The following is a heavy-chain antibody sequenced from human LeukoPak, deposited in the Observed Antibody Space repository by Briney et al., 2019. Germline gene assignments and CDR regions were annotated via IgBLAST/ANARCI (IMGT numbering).Heavy chain of an antibody. V-gene: IGHV1-8*01. D-gene: IGHD3-9*01. Sequence: GASVKVSCKASGYTFTSYDINWVRQATGQGLEWMGWMNPNSGNTGYAQKFQGRVTMTRNTSISTAYMELSSLRSEDTAVYYCASTAREYYDILTGYNNWFDPWGQGTLVTVSS. J-gene: IGHJ5*02. CDR3: ASTAREYYDILTGYNNWFDP. CDR1: GYTFTSYD. CDR2: MNPNSGNT.